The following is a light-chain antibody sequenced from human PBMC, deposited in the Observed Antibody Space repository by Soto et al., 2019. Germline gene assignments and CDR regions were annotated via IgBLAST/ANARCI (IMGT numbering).Light chain of an antibody. CDR1: SSDVGDYNY. Sequence: QSALTKPPSASGSLGQSVTIPCTGTSSDVGDYNYVSWYQQHPGKVPKLMIYEVSKRPSGVPDRFSGSKSGNTASLTVSGLQAEDEADYYCSSFAGSPVVFGGGTKVTVL. CDR2: EVS. CDR3: SSFAGSPVV. J-gene: IGLJ2*01. V-gene: IGLV2-8*01.